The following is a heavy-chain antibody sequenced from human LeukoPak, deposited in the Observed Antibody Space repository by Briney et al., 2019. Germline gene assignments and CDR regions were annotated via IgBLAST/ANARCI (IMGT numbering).Heavy chain of an antibody. J-gene: IGHJ5*02. CDR2: VYHSGST. CDR1: GGSISSYY. Sequence: PSETLSLTCSVSGGSISSYYWSWIRQPPGKGLEWIGSVYHSGSTNYNPSLKSRVTMSVDTSKNQFSLKLRSVTAVDTAVYYCANGGYCSSSSCYPKWFDPWGQGTLVTVSS. CDR3: ANGGYCSSSSCYPKWFDP. D-gene: IGHD2-2*01. V-gene: IGHV4-59*01.